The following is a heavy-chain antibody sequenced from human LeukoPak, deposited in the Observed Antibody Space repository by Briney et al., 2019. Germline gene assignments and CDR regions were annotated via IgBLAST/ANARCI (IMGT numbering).Heavy chain of an antibody. D-gene: IGHD5-24*01. CDR3: ARDGYRHFDY. CDR1: GFTFSSYT. Sequence: PGGSLRLSCAASGFTFSSYTMSWVRQAPGKGLEWVSAISGSGSTTYYADSVKGRFTISRDISKNTLYLQMNSLRAEDTAVYYCARDGYRHFDYWGQGTLVTVSS. CDR2: ISGSGSTT. J-gene: IGHJ4*02. V-gene: IGHV3-23*01.